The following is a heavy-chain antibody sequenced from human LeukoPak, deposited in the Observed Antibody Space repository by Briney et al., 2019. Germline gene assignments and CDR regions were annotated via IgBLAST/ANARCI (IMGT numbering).Heavy chain of an antibody. Sequence: SETLSLTCTVSGGSINFYYWNWIRQPAGKGLEWIGHIYSTGSTSYSPSLKSRVTMSVDKSKNQFSVKLTSVTAADTAVYYCARHRGGSSSWHFDYWGQGTLVTVSS. J-gene: IGHJ4*02. D-gene: IGHD6-13*01. V-gene: IGHV4-4*07. CDR1: GGSINFYY. CDR3: ARHRGGSSSWHFDY. CDR2: IYSTGST.